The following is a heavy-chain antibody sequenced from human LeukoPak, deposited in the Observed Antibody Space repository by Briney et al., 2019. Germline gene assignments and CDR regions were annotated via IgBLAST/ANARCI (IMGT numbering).Heavy chain of an antibody. J-gene: IGHJ4*02. Sequence: GGSLRLSCAASGFTFSSYSMNWVRQAPGKGLEWVSSISSSSSYIYYADSVKGRFTISRDNAKNSLYLQMNSLRAEDTAVYYCAGWYDFWSGYSNDYWGQGNLVTVSS. V-gene: IGHV3-21*01. CDR1: GFTFSSYS. CDR2: ISSSSSYI. CDR3: AGWYDFWSGYSNDY. D-gene: IGHD3-3*01.